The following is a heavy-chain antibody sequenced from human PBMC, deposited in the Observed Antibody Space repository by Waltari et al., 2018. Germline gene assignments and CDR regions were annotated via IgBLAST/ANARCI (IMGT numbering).Heavy chain of an antibody. J-gene: IGHJ5*02. CDR1: GCSIIRTY. Sequence: QVQLQESGPGLVTPSATLSLTCTVSGCSIIRTYWTWIRQPLGKGLEWIGYIYYSGSTNYNPSLKSRVTISVDTSKNQFSLTLSSVTAADTAVYYCARERSSWWTHWFDPWGQGTLVTVSS. D-gene: IGHD6-13*01. V-gene: IGHV4-59*01. CDR3: ARERSSWWTHWFDP. CDR2: IYYSGST.